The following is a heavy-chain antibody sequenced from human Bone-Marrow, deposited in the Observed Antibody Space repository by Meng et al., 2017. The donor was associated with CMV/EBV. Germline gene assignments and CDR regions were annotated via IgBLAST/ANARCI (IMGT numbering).Heavy chain of an antibody. J-gene: IGHJ4*02. CDR3: VRGQKADY. CDR2: IYSGGSST. V-gene: IGHV3-23*03. CDR1: GFTFSSYA. Sequence: GESLKISCAASGFTFSSYAMSWVRQAPGKGLEWVSVIYSGGSSTYYADSVKGRFTISRDNSKNTLYLQMNSLRAEDTAVYYCVRGQKADYWGQGTLVTVSS.